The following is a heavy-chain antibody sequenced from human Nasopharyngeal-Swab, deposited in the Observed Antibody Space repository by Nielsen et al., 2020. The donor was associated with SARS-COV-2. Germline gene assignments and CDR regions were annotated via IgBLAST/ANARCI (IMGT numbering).Heavy chain of an antibody. V-gene: IGHV4-39*01. CDR1: GGSISSSSYY. D-gene: IGHD2/OR15-2a*01. CDR2: IYHDGTT. CDR3: AGQRTSTFYFDY. J-gene: IGHJ4*02. Sequence: SETLSLTCTASGGSISSSSYYWGWLRQPPGKGLEWIGSIYHDGTTYYTTSLKSRVTISVDTSKNQFSLKLSSVTAADTAVYYCAGQRTSTFYFDYWGQGTLVPVSS.